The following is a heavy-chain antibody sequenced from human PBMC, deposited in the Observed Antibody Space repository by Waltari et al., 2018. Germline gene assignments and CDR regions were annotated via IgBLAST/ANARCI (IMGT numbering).Heavy chain of an antibody. J-gene: IGHJ3*02. D-gene: IGHD3-3*01. CDR1: GGSISSSRYY. Sequence: QLQLQESGPGLVKPSETLSLTCTVSGGSISSSRYYWGWIRQPPGKGLEWIGSIYYSGSTYYNPSLKSRVTISVDTSKNQFSLKLSSVTAADTAVYYCARRPITIFGVDNDAFDIWGQGTMVTVSS. V-gene: IGHV4-39*01. CDR3: ARRPITIFGVDNDAFDI. CDR2: IYYSGST.